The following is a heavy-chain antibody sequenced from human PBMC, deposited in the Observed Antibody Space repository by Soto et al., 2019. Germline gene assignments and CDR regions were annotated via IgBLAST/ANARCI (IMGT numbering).Heavy chain of an antibody. D-gene: IGHD6-13*01. Sequence: QVQLVQSGAEVKKPGSSVKVSCKASGGTFSSYTISWVRQAPGQGLEWMGRIIPILGIANYAQKFQGRVTIXXDKSPSTAYMELSSLRSEDTAVYYCVAAAGPNFDYWGQGTLVTVSS. CDR1: GGTFSSYT. CDR3: VAAAGPNFDY. CDR2: IIPILGIA. J-gene: IGHJ4*02. V-gene: IGHV1-69*02.